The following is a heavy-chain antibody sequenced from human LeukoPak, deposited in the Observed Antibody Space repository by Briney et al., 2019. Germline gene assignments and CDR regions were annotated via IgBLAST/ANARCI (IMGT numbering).Heavy chain of an antibody. CDR2: INPSGGST. V-gene: IGHV1-46*03. CDR3: ARVADLRAPPNTFHI. Sequence: GASVKVSCKASGYTFTSYYMHWVRQAPGRGLEWMGIINPSGGSTSYAQKFQGRVTMTRDTSTSTVYMELSSLRSEDTAVYYCARVADLRAPPNTFHIWGQGTMVTVSS. D-gene: IGHD2-8*01. J-gene: IGHJ3*02. CDR1: GYTFTSYY.